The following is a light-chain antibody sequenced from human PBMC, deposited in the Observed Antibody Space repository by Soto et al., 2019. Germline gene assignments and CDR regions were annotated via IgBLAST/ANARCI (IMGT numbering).Light chain of an antibody. CDR3: QHYHNLPYT. J-gene: IGKJ2*01. CDR1: QGIRNY. CDR2: DAS. V-gene: IGKV1-33*01. Sequence: DIQMTQSPSSLSASVGDRVTITCQASQGIRNYLNWYQQKPGRAPKLLIYDASNLKTGVPSRFSATGSGTDFTFTVSSLQPEDVATYYCQHYHNLPYTFGQGTKLEIK.